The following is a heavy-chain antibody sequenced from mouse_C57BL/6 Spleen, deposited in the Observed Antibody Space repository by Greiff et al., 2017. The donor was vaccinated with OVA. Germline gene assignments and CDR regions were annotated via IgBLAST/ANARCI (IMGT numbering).Heavy chain of an antibody. CDR1: GFTFSDYY. J-gene: IGHJ1*03. D-gene: IGHD2-2*01. Sequence: EVKLLESEGGLVQPGSSMKLSCTASGFTFSDYYMAWVRQVPEKGLEWVANINYDGSSTYYLDSLKSRFIISRDNAKNILYLQMSSLKSEDTATYYCARPYGYDGYFDVWGTGTTVTVSS. V-gene: IGHV5-16*01. CDR3: ARPYGYDGYFDV. CDR2: INYDGSST.